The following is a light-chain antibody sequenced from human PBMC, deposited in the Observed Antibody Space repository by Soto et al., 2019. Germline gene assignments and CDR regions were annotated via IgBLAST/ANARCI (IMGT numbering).Light chain of an antibody. CDR3: QQANSLPLT. J-gene: IGKJ4*01. CDR2: AAS. CDR1: QGISSY. V-gene: IGKV1-12*01. Sequence: DIQMTQSPATVSASLGDRVTITCRASQGISSYLVWYQQKPGQAPKLLIYAASRLATGVPARFSGSGFETDFTLTISSLQSEDFATYYCQQANSLPLTFGGGTKVDIK.